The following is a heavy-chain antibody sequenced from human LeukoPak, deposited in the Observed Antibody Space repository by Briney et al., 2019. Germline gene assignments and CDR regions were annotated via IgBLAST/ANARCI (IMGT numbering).Heavy chain of an antibody. Sequence: PGGSLRLSCAASGFTFSSYSMNWVRQAPGKGLEWVSSISSSSGYIYYADSVKGRFTISRDNAKNSLYLQMNSLRAEDTAVYYCARDLRDIVVVVAADAFDIWGQGTMVTVSS. CDR2: ISSSSGYI. CDR3: ARDLRDIVVVVAADAFDI. V-gene: IGHV3-21*01. CDR1: GFTFSSYS. D-gene: IGHD2-15*01. J-gene: IGHJ3*02.